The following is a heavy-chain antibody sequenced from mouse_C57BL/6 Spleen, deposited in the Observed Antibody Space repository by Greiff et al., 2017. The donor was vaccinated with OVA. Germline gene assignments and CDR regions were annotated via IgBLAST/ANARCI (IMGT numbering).Heavy chain of an antibody. D-gene: IGHD4-1*01. CDR3: ARVNWDEDYFDY. CDR2: INPNNGGT. Sequence: VQLQPSGPELVKPGASVKISCKASGYTFTDYYMNWVKQSHGTSLEWIGAINPNNGGTSYNQKFKGKATLTVDNSSSTAYMELRSLTSEDSAVYYCARVNWDEDYFDYWGQGTTLTVSS. CDR1: GYTFTDYY. V-gene: IGHV1-26*01. J-gene: IGHJ2*01.